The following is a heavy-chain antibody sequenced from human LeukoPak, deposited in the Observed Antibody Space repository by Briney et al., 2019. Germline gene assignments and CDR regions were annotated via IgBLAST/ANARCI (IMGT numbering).Heavy chain of an antibody. CDR3: ARDIDSSSSFDY. J-gene: IGHJ4*02. CDR2: IYYSGST. CDR1: GGSISSYY. D-gene: IGHD6-6*01. V-gene: IGHV4-59*01. Sequence: PSEILSLTCTVSGGSISSYYWSWIRQPPGKGLEWIGYIYYSGSTNYNPSLKSRVTISVDTSKNQFSLKLSSVTAADTAVYYCARDIDSSSSFDYWGQGTLVTVSS.